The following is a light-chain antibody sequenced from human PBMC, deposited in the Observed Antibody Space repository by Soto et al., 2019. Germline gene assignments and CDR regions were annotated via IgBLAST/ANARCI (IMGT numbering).Light chain of an antibody. V-gene: IGLV1-40*01. CDR3: QSYDSSLSPYV. CDR2: GNS. Sequence: QSVLTQPPSVSGAPGQRVTISCTGGSSNIGAGYDVHWYQQLPGTAPKLLIYGNSNRPSGVPDRFSGSKSGTSASLAITGLQAEDEADYYCQSYDSSLSPYVFGTGTKVTVL. CDR1: SSNIGAGYD. J-gene: IGLJ1*01.